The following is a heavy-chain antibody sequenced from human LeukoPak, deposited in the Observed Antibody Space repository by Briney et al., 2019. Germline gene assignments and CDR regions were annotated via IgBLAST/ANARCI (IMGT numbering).Heavy chain of an antibody. Sequence: SETLSLTCTVSGGSISSYYWSWIRQPPGKGLEWIGHIYYTGSTNYNPSLKSRVTISVDTSNNQFSLKLSSVTAADTAVYYCARKPIVSSSWYYFDYWGQGTLVTVSS. CDR2: IYYTGST. D-gene: IGHD6-13*01. CDR1: GGSISSYY. CDR3: ARKPIVSSSWYYFDY. J-gene: IGHJ4*02. V-gene: IGHV4-59*12.